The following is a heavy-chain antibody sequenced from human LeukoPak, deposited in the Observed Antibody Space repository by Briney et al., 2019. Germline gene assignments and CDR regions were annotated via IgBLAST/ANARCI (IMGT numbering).Heavy chain of an antibody. D-gene: IGHD1-26*01. J-gene: IGHJ4*02. CDR2: IKQDGSEK. Sequence: PGGSLRLSRAASGFTFSSYWMSWVRQAPGKGLEWVANIKQDGSEKYYVDSVKGRFTISRDNAKNSLYLQMNSLRAEDTAVYYCATASGTYTSTYWGQGTLVTVSS. CDR3: ATASGTYTSTY. CDR1: GFTFSSYW. V-gene: IGHV3-7*01.